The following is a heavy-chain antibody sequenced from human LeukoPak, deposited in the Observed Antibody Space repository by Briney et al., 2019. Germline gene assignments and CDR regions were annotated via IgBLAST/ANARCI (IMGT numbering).Heavy chain of an antibody. CDR2: IWYDGSNK. CDR3: AKDGDYYDSSGYPDY. J-gene: IGHJ4*02. Sequence: PGRSLRLSXAASGFTFSSYGMHWVRQAPGKGLEWVAVIWYDGSNKYYADSVKGRFTISRDNSMNTLYLQMNSLRAEDTAVYYCAKDGDYYDSSGYPDYWGQGTLVTVSS. D-gene: IGHD3-22*01. V-gene: IGHV3-33*06. CDR1: GFTFSSYG.